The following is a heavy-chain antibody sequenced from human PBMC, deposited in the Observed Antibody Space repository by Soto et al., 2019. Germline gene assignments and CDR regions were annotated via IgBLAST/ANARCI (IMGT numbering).Heavy chain of an antibody. CDR1: GGSISSGGYY. V-gene: IGHV4-31*03. J-gene: IGHJ4*02. D-gene: IGHD5-18*01. CDR2: IYYSGST. Sequence: QVQLQESGPGLVKPSQTLSLTCTVSGGSISSGGYYWSWIRQHPGKGLEWIGYIYYSGSTYYNPSPRRRVTIPVDTSKNQFSLKLSSVTAADTAVYYCARAGRGYSYGHYAYWGQGTLVTVSS. CDR3: ARAGRGYSYGHYAY.